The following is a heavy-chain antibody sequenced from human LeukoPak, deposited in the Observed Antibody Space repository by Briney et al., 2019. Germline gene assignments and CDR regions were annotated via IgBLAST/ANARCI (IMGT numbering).Heavy chain of an antibody. J-gene: IGHJ4*02. Sequence: PSETLSLTCTVSGGSISSYYWSWIRQPPGKGLEWIGYIYYSGSTNYNPSLKSRVTISVDTSKNQFSLKLSSVTAADTAVYYCARLDHGSGSYIDYWGQGTLVTVSS. CDR1: GGSISSYY. V-gene: IGHV4-59*08. CDR2: IYYSGST. D-gene: IGHD3-10*01. CDR3: ARLDHGSGSYIDY.